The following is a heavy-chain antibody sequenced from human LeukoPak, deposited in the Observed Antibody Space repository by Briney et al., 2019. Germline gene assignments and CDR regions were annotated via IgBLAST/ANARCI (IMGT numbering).Heavy chain of an antibody. Sequence: PGGSLRLSCAASGFTFSSYAMSWFRKPPGKGLKWSSAISGSGGSTYYADSVKGRFTISRDNSKNTLYLQMNSLRAEDTAVYYCAKYNGYGSGSYYYNDYWGQGTLVTVSS. CDR1: GFTFSSYA. CDR2: ISGSGGST. D-gene: IGHD3-10*01. V-gene: IGHV3-23*01. J-gene: IGHJ4*02. CDR3: AKYNGYGSGSYYYNDY.